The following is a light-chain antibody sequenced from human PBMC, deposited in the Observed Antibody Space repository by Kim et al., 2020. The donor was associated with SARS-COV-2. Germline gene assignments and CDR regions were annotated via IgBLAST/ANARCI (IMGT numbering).Light chain of an antibody. Sequence: AAVKTTCTLRSWHSTYAIAWHQQQPEKGPRYLMKLNRYGSHNKGDGIPDRFSGSSSGAERYLTISSLQAEDEADYYCQTWGTGIRVFGGGTKLTVL. CDR2: LNRYGSH. J-gene: IGLJ2*01. V-gene: IGLV4-69*01. CDR1: SWHSTYA. CDR3: QTWGTGIRV.